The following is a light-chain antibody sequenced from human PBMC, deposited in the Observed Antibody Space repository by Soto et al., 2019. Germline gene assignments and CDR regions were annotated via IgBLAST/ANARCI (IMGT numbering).Light chain of an antibody. Sequence: QSALTQPASVSGSPGQSITISCTGTSSDVGGYNYVSWYQQHPGKAPKLMIYEVSNRPSGVSYRFSGSKSGNTASLTISGLRAEDETDYYCSSYTSRSTLVFGGGTQLTVL. CDR1: SSDVGGYNY. J-gene: IGLJ2*01. V-gene: IGLV2-14*01. CDR2: EVS. CDR3: SSYTSRSTLV.